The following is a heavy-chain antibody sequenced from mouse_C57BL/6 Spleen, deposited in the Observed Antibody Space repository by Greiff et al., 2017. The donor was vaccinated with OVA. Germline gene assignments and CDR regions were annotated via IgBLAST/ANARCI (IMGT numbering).Heavy chain of an antibody. CDR3: AGNYCSRGAMED. Sequence: VQPQQPGAELVKPGASVKLSCKASGYTFTSYWMQWVKQRPGQGLEWIGDIDPSDSYTNYNQKFKGKATLTVDPSSSTAYMQLSSLTSEDSAFYYCAGNYCSRGAMEDWGQGTTVTVAS. J-gene: IGHJ4*01. CDR2: IDPSDSYT. V-gene: IGHV1-50*01. CDR1: GYTFTSYW. D-gene: IGHD2-1*01.